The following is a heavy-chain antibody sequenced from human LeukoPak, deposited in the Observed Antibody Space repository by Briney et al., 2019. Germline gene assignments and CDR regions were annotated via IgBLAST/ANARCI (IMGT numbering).Heavy chain of an antibody. J-gene: IGHJ4*02. CDR3: ARDAAVGYSSGWYN. V-gene: IGHV1-2*02. CDR2: INPNSGGT. D-gene: IGHD6-19*01. CDR1: GYTFTGYN. Sequence: ASVKVSCKASGYTFTGYNVNWVRQAPGQGLEWMGWINPNSGGTNYAQKFQGRVTMTRDTSISTAYMELSRLRSDDTAVYYCARDAAVGYSSGWYNWGQGTLVTVSS.